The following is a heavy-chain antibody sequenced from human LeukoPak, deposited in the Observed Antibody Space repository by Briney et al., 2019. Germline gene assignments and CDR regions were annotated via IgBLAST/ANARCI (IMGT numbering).Heavy chain of an antibody. CDR3: ARTVVAATPNWFDP. CDR1: GFTFSSYS. CDR2: ISSSSSTT. Sequence: GGSLRLSCAASGFTFSSYSMNWVRQAPGKGLEWVSYISSSSSTTYYADSVKGRFTISRDNAKNSLYLQMNSLRDEDTAVYYCARTVVAATPNWFDPWGQGTLVTVSS. V-gene: IGHV3-48*02. D-gene: IGHD2-15*01. J-gene: IGHJ5*02.